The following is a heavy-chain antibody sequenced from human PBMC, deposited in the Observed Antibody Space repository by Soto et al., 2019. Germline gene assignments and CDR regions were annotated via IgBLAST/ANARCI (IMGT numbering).Heavy chain of an antibody. V-gene: IGHV4-59*08. Sequence: PSETLSLTCTVSGGSISSYYWSWIRQPPGKGLEWIGYIYYSGSTNYNPSLKSRVTISVDTSKIQFSLKLSSVTAADTAVYYCARLALYCTNGVCYSLRNNWFDPWGQGTLVTVSS. J-gene: IGHJ5*02. CDR2: IYYSGST. CDR3: ARLALYCTNGVCYSLRNNWFDP. D-gene: IGHD2-8*01. CDR1: GGSISSYY.